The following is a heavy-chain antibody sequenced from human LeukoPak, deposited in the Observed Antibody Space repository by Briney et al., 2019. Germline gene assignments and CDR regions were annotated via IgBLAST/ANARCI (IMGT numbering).Heavy chain of an antibody. CDR3: AREIATGTRVFDY. Sequence: GSLRLSCAASGFTFSSYSMNWVRQAPGKGLEWIGRIYTSGSTNYNPSLKSRVTMSVDTSKNQFSLKLSSVTAADTAVYYCAREIATGTRVFDYWGQGTLVTVSS. V-gene: IGHV4-4*07. J-gene: IGHJ4*02. CDR1: GFTFSSYS. CDR2: IYTSGST. D-gene: IGHD1-1*01.